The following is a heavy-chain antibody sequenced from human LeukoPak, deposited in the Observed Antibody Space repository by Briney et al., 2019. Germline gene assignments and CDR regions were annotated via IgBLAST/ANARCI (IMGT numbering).Heavy chain of an antibody. Sequence: PSETLSLTCTVSGGSISSDGYYWSWIRQHPGKGLEWIGAIYYTGSTYYNPSLKSRATISVDTSKNHFSLKLTSVTAADTAVYFCASGSSGYDPWGQGTLVTVSS. CDR3: ASGSSGYDP. V-gene: IGHV4-31*03. J-gene: IGHJ5*02. CDR2: IYYTGST. D-gene: IGHD5-12*01. CDR1: GGSISSDGYY.